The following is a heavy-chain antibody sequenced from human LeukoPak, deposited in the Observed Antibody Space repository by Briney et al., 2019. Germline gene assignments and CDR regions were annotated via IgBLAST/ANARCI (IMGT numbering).Heavy chain of an antibody. CDR2: IYYSGST. V-gene: IGHV4-59*08. D-gene: IGHD1-26*01. Sequence: PSETLSLTCTVSGGSTSSYYWSWIRQPPGKGLEWIGYIYYSGSTNYNPSLKSRVAISVDTSKNQFSLKLSSVTAADTAVYYCARNPDSGSYYDIPYYFDYWGQGTLVTVSS. CDR1: GGSTSSYY. J-gene: IGHJ4*02. CDR3: ARNPDSGSYYDIPYYFDY.